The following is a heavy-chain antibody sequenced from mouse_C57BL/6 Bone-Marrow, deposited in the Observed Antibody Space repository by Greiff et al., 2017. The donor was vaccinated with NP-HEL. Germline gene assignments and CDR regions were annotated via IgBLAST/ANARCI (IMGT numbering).Heavy chain of an antibody. CDR1: GYTFTSYW. J-gene: IGHJ2*01. CDR2: IYPGSGST. D-gene: IGHD2-1*01. CDR3: ARGGIYGNYFDY. V-gene: IGHV1-55*01. Sequence: QVQLQQPGAELVKPGASVKMSCKASGYTFTSYWITWVKQRPGQGLEWIGDIYPGSGSTNYNEKFKSKATLTVDTSSSTAYMQLSSLTSEDSAVYYCARGGIYGNYFDYWGQGTTLTVSS.